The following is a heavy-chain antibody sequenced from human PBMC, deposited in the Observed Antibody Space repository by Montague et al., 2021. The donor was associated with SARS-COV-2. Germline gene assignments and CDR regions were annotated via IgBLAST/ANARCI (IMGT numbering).Heavy chain of an antibody. CDR1: GFSLSTSGVG. D-gene: IGHD3-10*01. J-gene: IGHJ4*02. Sequence: PALVKPTQTLTLTCTFSGFSLSTSGVGVGWIRQPPGKALEWLALIYWDDDKRHSPSLKSRLTITKDTSKNQVVLTMTNMGPVDTATYYCAHRRPGSGSYYFDYWGQGTLVTVSS. V-gene: IGHV2-5*02. CDR3: AHRRPGSGSYYFDY. CDR2: IYWDDDK.